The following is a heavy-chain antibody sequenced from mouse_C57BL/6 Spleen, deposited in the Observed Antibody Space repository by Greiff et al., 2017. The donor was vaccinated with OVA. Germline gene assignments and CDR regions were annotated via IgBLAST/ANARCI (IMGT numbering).Heavy chain of an antibody. D-gene: IGHD2-5*01. Sequence: EVQLQQSGPELVKPGASVKMSCKASGYTFTDYNMHWVKQSHGKSLEWIGYINPNNGGTNYNQKFKGKATLTVNKSSSTAYMELRSLTAEDSAVYYCARSGYSNYWYFDVWGTGTTVTVSS. CDR2: INPNNGGT. CDR1: GYTFTDYN. J-gene: IGHJ1*03. CDR3: ARSGYSNYWYFDV. V-gene: IGHV1-22*01.